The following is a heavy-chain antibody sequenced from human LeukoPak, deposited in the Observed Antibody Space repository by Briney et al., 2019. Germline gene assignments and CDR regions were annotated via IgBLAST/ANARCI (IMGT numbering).Heavy chain of an antibody. Sequence: GGSLRLSCAASGFSFGTYGMSWVRQVPGKGLEWVSGINWNGASTVYADSVKGRFTISRDNSKNTLYLQMNSLRAEDTAVYYCAKEDMIVVVFDYWGQGTLVTVSS. J-gene: IGHJ4*02. CDR2: INWNGAST. CDR3: AKEDMIVVVFDY. CDR1: GFSFGTYG. D-gene: IGHD3-22*01. V-gene: IGHV3-23*01.